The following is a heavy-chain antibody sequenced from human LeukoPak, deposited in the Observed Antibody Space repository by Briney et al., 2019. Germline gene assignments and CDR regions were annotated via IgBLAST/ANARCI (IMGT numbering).Heavy chain of an antibody. Sequence: GGSLRLSCAASGFTFSSYAMSWVRQAPGKGLEWVSVIYSGGNTYYADSVKGRFTISRNNSKNTVYLQMNSLRAEDTAVYYCAGAHSSSWSVFWGRGTLVTVSS. CDR3: AGAHSSSWSVF. J-gene: IGHJ5*01. CDR2: IYSGGNT. CDR1: GFTFSSYA. D-gene: IGHD6-13*01. V-gene: IGHV3-23*03.